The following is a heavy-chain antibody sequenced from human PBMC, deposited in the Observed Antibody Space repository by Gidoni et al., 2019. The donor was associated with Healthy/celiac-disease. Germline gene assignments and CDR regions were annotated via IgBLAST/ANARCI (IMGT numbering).Heavy chain of an antibody. CDR2: ISSSGSTI. CDR3: ASQYSSSWYSRFDYFDY. V-gene: IGHV3-11*01. CDR1: GFTFSDYY. J-gene: IGHJ4*02. D-gene: IGHD6-13*01. Sequence: QVQLVESGGGLVKPGGSLRLSCAASGFTFSDYYMSWIRQAPGKGLGWVSYISSSGSTIYYADSVKGRFTISRDNAKNSLYLQMNSLRAEDTAVYYCASQYSSSWYSRFDYFDYWGQGTLVTVSS.